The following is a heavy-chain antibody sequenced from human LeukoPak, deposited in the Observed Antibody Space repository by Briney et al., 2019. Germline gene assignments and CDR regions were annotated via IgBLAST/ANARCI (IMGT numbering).Heavy chain of an antibody. Sequence: QPGGSLRLSCAASGFTFSSYAMSWVRQAPGKGLEWVSAISGSGGSTYYADSVKGRFTISRDNSKNTLYLQMNSLRAEDTAVYYCAKAVYYDFWSGYSHYFDYWGQGTLVTVSS. D-gene: IGHD3-3*01. CDR3: AKAVYYDFWSGYSHYFDY. CDR1: GFTFSSYA. CDR2: ISGSGGST. J-gene: IGHJ4*02. V-gene: IGHV3-23*01.